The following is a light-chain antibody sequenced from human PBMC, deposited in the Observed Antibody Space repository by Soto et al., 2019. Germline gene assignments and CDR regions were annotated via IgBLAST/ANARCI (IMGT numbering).Light chain of an antibody. Sequence: QSALTQPASVSGSPGQSITISCTGSSSAVGSYRFVSWYQHHPGKVPKLIIYEGGKRPSGVSNRFSGSEPGNTASLTISELQAEDEADYYCGSSAPSRTFVFGTGTKVTVL. J-gene: IGLJ1*01. CDR3: GSSAPSRTFV. V-gene: IGLV2-23*01. CDR2: EGG. CDR1: SSAVGSYRF.